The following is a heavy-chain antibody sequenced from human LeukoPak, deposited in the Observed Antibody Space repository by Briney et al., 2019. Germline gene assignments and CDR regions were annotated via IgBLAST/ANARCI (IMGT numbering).Heavy chain of an antibody. D-gene: IGHD2/OR15-2a*01. Sequence: VGSLRLSCAASGFTVSSNYMSWVRQAPGKGLEWVSVIYSGGSTYYADSVKGRFTISRDNSKNTLYLQMNSLRAEDTAVYYCARGLKIVGFLRPLDYWGQGTLVTVSS. CDR3: ARGLKIVGFLRPLDY. J-gene: IGHJ4*02. V-gene: IGHV3-66*02. CDR1: GFTVSSNY. CDR2: IYSGGST.